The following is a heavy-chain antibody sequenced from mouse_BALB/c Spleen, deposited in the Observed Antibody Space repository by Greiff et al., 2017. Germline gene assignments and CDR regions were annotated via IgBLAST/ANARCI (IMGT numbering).Heavy chain of an antibody. V-gene: IGHV5-6-2*01. CDR3: ARNSLYAMDY. Sequence: EVKLMESGGGLVKLGGSLKLSCAASGFTFSSYYMSWVRQTPEKRLELVAAINSNGGSTYYPDTVKGRFTISRDNAKNTLYLQMSSLKSEDTALYYCARNSLYAMDYWGQGTSVTVSS. CDR2: INSNGGST. J-gene: IGHJ4*01. CDR1: GFTFSSYY. D-gene: IGHD6-1*01.